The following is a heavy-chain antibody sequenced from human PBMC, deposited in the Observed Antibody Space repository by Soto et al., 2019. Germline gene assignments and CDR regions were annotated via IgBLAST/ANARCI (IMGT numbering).Heavy chain of an antibody. CDR2: IKSKTDGGTT. CDR3: TASYYYGSGSYFDY. D-gene: IGHD3-10*01. V-gene: IGHV3-15*01. J-gene: IGHJ4*02. Sequence: GGSLRLSCAASGFTFSNAWMSWVRQAPGKGLEWVGRIKSKTDGGTTDYAAPAKGRFTISREDSKNTLYLQMNSMKTEDTAVYYCTASYYYGSGSYFDYWGQGTLVTVSS. CDR1: GFTFSNAW.